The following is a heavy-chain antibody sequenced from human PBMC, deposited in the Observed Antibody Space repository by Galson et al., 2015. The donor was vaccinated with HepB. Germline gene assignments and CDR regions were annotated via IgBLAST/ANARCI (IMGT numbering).Heavy chain of an antibody. CDR2: TYYRSKWYN. Sequence: CAIACDSVSSNNAAWNWIRQSPSRGLEWLGRTYYRSKWYNDYAVSVKSRITINSDTSKNQFFLHLDSLTPEDTAVYYCAREVSATGTVDIWGQGTVVTVSP. V-gene: IGHV6-1*01. J-gene: IGHJ3*02. CDR3: AREVSATGTVDI. D-gene: IGHD1-1*01. CDR1: CDSVSSNNAA.